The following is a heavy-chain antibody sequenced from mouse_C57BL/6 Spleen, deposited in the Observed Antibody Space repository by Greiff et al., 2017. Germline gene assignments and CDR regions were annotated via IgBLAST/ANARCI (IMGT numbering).Heavy chain of an antibody. Sequence: QVQLQQSGAELVRPGASVTLSCKASGYTFTSYWMHWVKQRPGQGLEWIGEIDPSDSYTNYNQKFKGKSTLTVDKSSSTAYMQLSSLTSEDSAVYYCARGNNWYFDVWGTGTTVTVSS. CDR2: IDPSDSYT. CDR3: ARGNNWYFDV. V-gene: IGHV1-69*01. J-gene: IGHJ1*03. CDR1: GYTFTSYW.